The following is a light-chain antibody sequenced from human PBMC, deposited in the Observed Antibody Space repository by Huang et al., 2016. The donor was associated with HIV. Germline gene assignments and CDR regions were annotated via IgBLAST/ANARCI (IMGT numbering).Light chain of an antibody. J-gene: IGKJ1*01. CDR1: QSVNDN. CDR2: GAS. CDR3: QQYDKWPPWT. Sequence: EIMMTQSPGTLSVSPGERATLSCRASQSVNDNLAWYHQKPGQAPRLLIYGASTRASGIPARFSGSGSGTEFNITISSLQSEDFGIYYCQQYDKWPPWTFGQGTTVEIK. V-gene: IGKV3-15*01.